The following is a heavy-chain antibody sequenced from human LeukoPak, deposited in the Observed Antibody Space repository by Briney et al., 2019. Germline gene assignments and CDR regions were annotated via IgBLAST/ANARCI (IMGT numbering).Heavy chain of an antibody. CDR2: ISYDGSNK. CDR1: GFTFSSYA. V-gene: IGHV3-30-3*01. J-gene: IGHJ5*02. Sequence: GGSLRLSCAASGFTFSSYAMHWVRQAPGKGLEWVAVISYDGSNKYYADSVKGRFTISRDNSKNTLYLQMNSLRAEDTAVYYCARSIGSSGYYYGSDNWFDPWGQGTLVTVSS. D-gene: IGHD3-22*01. CDR3: ARSIGSSGYYYGSDNWFDP.